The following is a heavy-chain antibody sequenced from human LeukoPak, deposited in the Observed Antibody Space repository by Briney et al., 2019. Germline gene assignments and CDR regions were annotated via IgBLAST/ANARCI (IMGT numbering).Heavy chain of an antibody. Sequence: GGSLRLSCAASGFTFSSYAMSWVRQAPGKGLEWVSVIYSGGSTYYADSVKGRFIISRDNSKNTLYLQMNSLRVEDTAVYYCARGHSGRYFASDYWGQGTLVTVSS. V-gene: IGHV3-66*01. CDR1: GFTFSSYA. CDR2: IYSGGST. D-gene: IGHD1-26*01. CDR3: ARGHSGRYFASDY. J-gene: IGHJ4*02.